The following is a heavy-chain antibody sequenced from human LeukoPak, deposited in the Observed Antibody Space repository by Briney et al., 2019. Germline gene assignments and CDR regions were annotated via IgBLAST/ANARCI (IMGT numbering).Heavy chain of an antibody. CDR2: IKQDGGEK. Sequence: GSLRLSCAASGFTFSSYWMSWVRQAPGKGLEWVANIKQDGGEKYSVDSVKGRFTISRDNAKNSLYLEMNSLRPEDTAFYYCAKDGGHSSVLYYFESWGQGTLVTVSS. CDR3: AKDGGHSSVLYYFES. J-gene: IGHJ4*02. V-gene: IGHV3-7*03. CDR1: GFTFSSYW. D-gene: IGHD6-19*01.